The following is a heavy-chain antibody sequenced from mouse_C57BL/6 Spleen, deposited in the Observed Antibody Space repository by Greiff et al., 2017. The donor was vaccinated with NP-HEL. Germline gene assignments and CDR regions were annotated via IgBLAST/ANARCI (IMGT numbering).Heavy chain of an antibody. CDR1: GFTFSSYA. V-gene: IGHV5-9-1*02. J-gene: IGHJ4*01. Sequence: DVQLVESGAGLVKPGGSLKLSCAASGFTFSSYAMSWVRQPQEKRLEWVAYISSGGEFIYYADTVKGRFTISRDNARNTLYLQMSSLKSDDTAMYYCTRGGYTVDYAMDYWGQGTSVTVSS. CDR3: TRGGYTVDYAMDY. D-gene: IGHD1-1*01. CDR2: ISSGGEFI.